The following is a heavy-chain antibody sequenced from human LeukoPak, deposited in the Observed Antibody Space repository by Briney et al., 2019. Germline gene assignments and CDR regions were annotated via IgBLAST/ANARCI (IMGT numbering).Heavy chain of an antibody. CDR1: GGSISSSNYY. CDR3: ARGPPPDFDC. V-gene: IGHV4-39*07. CDR2: IYYSGST. J-gene: IGHJ4*02. Sequence: PSETLSLTCTVSGGSISSSNYYWGWVRQPPGKGLEWIGSIYYSGSTDYNPSLKSRVTMSVDTSKNQFSLKLSSVTAADTAVYYCARGPPPDFDCWGQGTLVTVSS.